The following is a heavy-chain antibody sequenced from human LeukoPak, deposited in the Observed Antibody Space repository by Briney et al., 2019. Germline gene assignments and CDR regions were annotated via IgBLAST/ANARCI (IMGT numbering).Heavy chain of an antibody. V-gene: IGHV3-23*01. D-gene: IGHD3-10*01. CDR3: AKDDAWLRFGE. Sequence: GGTLRLSCAASGFTFSNHGMNWVRQAPGKGLERVSGISPSGDITYYADSVKGRFTISRDNSKNTLYLEVISLTAEDTAVYYCAKDDAWLRFGEWSQGTLVTVSS. CDR1: GFTFSNHG. J-gene: IGHJ4*02. CDR2: ISPSGDIT.